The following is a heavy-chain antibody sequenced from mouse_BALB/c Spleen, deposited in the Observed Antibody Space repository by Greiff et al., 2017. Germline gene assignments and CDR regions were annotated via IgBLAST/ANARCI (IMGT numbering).Heavy chain of an antibody. D-gene: IGHD2-5*01. J-gene: IGHJ3*01. V-gene: IGHV2-6-7*01. CDR2: IWGDGST. Sequence: QVQLKESGPGLVAPSQSLSITCTVSGFSLTGYGVNWVRQPPGKGLEWLGMIWGDGSTDYNSALKSRLSISKDNSKSQVYLKMNSLQTDDTARYYCAREFSCSNYASFAYWGQGTLVTVSA. CDR3: AREFSCSNYASFAY. CDR1: GFSLTGYG.